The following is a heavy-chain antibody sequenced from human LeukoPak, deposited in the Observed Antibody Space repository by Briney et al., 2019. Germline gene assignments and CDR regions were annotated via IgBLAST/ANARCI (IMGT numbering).Heavy chain of an antibody. CDR2: ISSSSSYI. CDR1: GFTFSSYS. CDR3: AKDAHPWWELLFSVDY. J-gene: IGHJ4*02. Sequence: KPGGSLRLSCADSGFTFSSYSMNWVRQAPGKGLEWVSSISSSSSYIYYADSVKGRFTISRDNAKNSLYLQMNSLRTEDTALYYCAKDAHPWWELLFSVDYWGQGTLVTVSS. V-gene: IGHV3-21*04. D-gene: IGHD1-26*01.